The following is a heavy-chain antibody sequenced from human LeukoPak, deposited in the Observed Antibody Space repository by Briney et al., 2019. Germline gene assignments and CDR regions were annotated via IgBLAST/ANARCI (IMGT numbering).Heavy chain of an antibody. V-gene: IGHV3-23*01. CDR2: ISGSGGST. J-gene: IGHJ4*02. CDR1: GFTFSSYA. D-gene: IGHD3-10*01. CDR3: AKDPTYYYGSGSYPDY. Sequence: PGGSLRHSCAASGFTFSSYAMSWVRQAPGKGLEWVSAISGSGGSTYYADSVKGRFTISRDNSKNTLYPQMNSLRAEDTAVYYCAKDPTYYYGSGSYPDYWGQGTLVTVSS.